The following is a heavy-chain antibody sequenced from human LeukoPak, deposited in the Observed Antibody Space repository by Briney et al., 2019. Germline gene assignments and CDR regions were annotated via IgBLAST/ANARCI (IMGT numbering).Heavy chain of an antibody. CDR1: GDSTSTSGYY. J-gene: IGHJ4*02. CDR3: ARVRDDYFFDY. Sequence: SETLSLTCTVSGDSTSTSGYYWSWIRQHPGTGLEWIAYIHYIEDTYYNPSLESRVTMSVDTSSNQFSLNVASVTAADTAVYYCARVRDDYFFDYWGQGILVTVSS. V-gene: IGHV4-31*03. CDR2: IHYIEDT. D-gene: IGHD3-3*01.